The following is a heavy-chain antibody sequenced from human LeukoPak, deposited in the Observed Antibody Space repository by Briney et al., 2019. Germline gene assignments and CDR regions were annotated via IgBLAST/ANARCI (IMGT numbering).Heavy chain of an antibody. CDR1: GYTFTSYD. V-gene: IGHV1-8*01. CDR2: MNPNSGNT. Sequence: ASVKVSCKASGYTFTSYDINWVRQATGQGLEWMRWMNPNSGNTGYAQKFQGRVTMTRNTSISTAYMELSSLRSEDTAVYYCATAHGRGSGYEYYMDVWGKGTTVTISS. J-gene: IGHJ6*03. D-gene: IGHD2-15*01. CDR3: ATAHGRGSGYEYYMDV.